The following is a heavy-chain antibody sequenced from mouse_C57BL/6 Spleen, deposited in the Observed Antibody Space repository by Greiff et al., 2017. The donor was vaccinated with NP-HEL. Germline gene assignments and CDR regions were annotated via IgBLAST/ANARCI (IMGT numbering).Heavy chain of an antibody. CDR3: ARKGTCYSNWCWYFDV. V-gene: IGHV5-6*01. J-gene: IGHJ1*03. D-gene: IGHD2-5*01. CDR1: GFTFSSYG. Sequence: EVKLVESGGDLVKPGGSLKLSCAASGFTFSSYGMSWVRQTPDKRLEWVATISSGGSYTYYPDSVKGRFTISRDNAKNTLYLQMSSLKSEDTAMYYCARKGTCYSNWCWYFDVWGTGTTVTVSS. CDR2: ISSGGSYT.